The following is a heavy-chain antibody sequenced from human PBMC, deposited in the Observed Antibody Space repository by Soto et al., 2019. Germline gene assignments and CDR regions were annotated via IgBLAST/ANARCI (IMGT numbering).Heavy chain of an antibody. V-gene: IGHV3-11*01. CDR2: ISSSGSTI. Sequence: PGGSLRLSCAASGFTFSDYYMSWIRQAPGKGLEWVSYISSSGSTIYYADSVKGRFTISRDNAKNSLYLQMNSLRAEDTAVYYCARANDFWSGYSSYGMDVWGQGTTVTVSS. CDR1: GFTFSDYY. CDR3: ARANDFWSGYSSYGMDV. J-gene: IGHJ6*02. D-gene: IGHD3-3*01.